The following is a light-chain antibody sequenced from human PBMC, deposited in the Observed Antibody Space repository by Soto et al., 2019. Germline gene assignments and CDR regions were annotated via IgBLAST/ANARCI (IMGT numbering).Light chain of an antibody. CDR1: QSVSSY. J-gene: IGKJ5*01. V-gene: IGKV3-20*01. Sequence: EIALTQSPAPLSLSPGERATLSCMASQSVSSYLAWYQQKPGQAPRLLIYGASSRATGIPDRFSGSGSGTDFTLTISRLEPEDFAVFFCQQYGTSEIIFGQGTRLET. CDR2: GAS. CDR3: QQYGTSEII.